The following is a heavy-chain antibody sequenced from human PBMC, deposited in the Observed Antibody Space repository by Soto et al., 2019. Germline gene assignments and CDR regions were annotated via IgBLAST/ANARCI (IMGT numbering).Heavy chain of an antibody. CDR1: GFTFSSYW. D-gene: IGHD4-17*01. CDR3: ARKNAVTTRTHYYYYYMDV. V-gene: IGHV3-7*01. CDR2: IKQDGSEK. J-gene: IGHJ6*03. Sequence: EVQLVESGGGLVQPGGSLRLSCAASGFTFSSYWMSWVRQAPGKGLEWVANIKQDGSEKYYVDSVKGRFTISRDNAKNSLYLQMNSLRAEDTAVYYCARKNAVTTRTHYYYYYMDVWGKGTTVTVSS.